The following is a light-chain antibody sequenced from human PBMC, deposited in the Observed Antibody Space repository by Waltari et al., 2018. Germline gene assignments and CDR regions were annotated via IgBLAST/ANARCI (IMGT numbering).Light chain of an antibody. CDR1: SADVGGYDH. CDR3: SSHAGNNLWI. J-gene: IGLJ2*01. V-gene: IGLV2-8*01. CDR2: DVT. Sequence: HSALTQPPSASGSPGQSVTISCTGTSADVGGYDHVSWYQQPPGKVPKLIIYDVTKRPSGVPPRFSASKSGNSASLTVSGLQAEDEADYYCSSHAGNNLWIFGGGTKVTVL.